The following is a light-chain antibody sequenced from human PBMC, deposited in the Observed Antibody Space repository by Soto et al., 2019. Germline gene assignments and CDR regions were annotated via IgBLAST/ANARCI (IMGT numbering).Light chain of an antibody. CDR3: QQYHTWPIT. CDR2: GAS. Sequence: DIVMTQSPATLSVAPGEIVTFSCRASQGVSRKLAWYQHKPGQAPRLLISGASTGATGIPARFSGSGSGTEFTLPISSLQSEDCAIYYCQQYHTWPITFGGGTKVEIK. V-gene: IGKV3-15*01. CDR1: QGVSRK. J-gene: IGKJ4*01.